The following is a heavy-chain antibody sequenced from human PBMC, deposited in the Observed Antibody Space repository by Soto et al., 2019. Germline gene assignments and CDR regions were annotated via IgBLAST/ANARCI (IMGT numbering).Heavy chain of an antibody. J-gene: IGHJ4*02. CDR3: ARDSAAHGPVFDY. V-gene: IGHV1-18*04. D-gene: IGHD6-13*01. CDR1: GYTFSTYG. Sequence: ASVKVSCKASGYTFSTYGISWVRQAPGQGLEWMAWISTSNGDTHYAQKVQDRVSMTTDRFTTKAYMELRSLRSDDTAIYYCARDSAAHGPVFDYWGKGTLGTVSS. CDR2: ISTSNGDT.